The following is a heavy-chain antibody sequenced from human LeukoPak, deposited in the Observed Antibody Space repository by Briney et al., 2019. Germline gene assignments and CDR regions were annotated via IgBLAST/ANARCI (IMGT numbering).Heavy chain of an antibody. CDR1: GFTFSSYG. D-gene: IGHD2-15*01. Sequence: GGSLRLSCAASGFTFSSYGMHWVRQAPGKGLEWVAVIWYDGSNKYHADSVKGRFTISRDNFKNTLYLQMNSLRAEDTAMYYCAKYRYCSGGSCYELDFWGQGTLVTVSS. CDR3: AKYRYCSGGSCYELDF. V-gene: IGHV3-30*02. CDR2: IWYDGSNK. J-gene: IGHJ4*02.